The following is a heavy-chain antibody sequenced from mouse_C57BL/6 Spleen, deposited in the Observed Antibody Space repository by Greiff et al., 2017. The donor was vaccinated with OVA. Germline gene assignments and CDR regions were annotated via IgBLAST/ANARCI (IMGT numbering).Heavy chain of an antibody. CDR3: ARMSYYGSSSYYFDY. J-gene: IGHJ2*01. D-gene: IGHD1-1*01. CDR2: IWWDDDK. V-gene: IGHV8-8*01. Sequence: QVTLKESGPGILQPSQTLSLTCSFSGFSLSTFGMGVGWIRQPSGKGLEWLAHIWWDDDKYYNPALKSRLTISKDTSKNQVFLKIANVDTADTATYYCARMSYYGSSSYYFDYWGQGTTLTVSS. CDR1: GFSLSTFGMG.